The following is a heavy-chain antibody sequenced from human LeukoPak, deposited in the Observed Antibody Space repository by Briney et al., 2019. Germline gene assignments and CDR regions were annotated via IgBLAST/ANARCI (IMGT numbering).Heavy chain of an antibody. D-gene: IGHD4-11*01. CDR3: ARRAYSNHFFDY. CDR1: AFSFSDYY. Sequence: GRSLRPSRVPAAFSFSDYYMGWVSQARRDWREWVSDLRGGGESKFYADSVNGRFTDSRDTASKSLYRQVNSLRAEDTAIYYCARRAYSNHFFDYWGQGTLVTVSP. J-gene: IGHJ4*02. V-gene: IGHV3-11*01. CDR2: LRGGGESK.